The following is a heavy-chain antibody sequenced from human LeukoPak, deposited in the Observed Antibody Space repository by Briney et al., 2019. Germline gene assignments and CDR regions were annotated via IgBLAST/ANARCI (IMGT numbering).Heavy chain of an antibody. CDR1: GYTFTSYD. D-gene: IGHD3-3*01. J-gene: IGHJ5*02. CDR2: MNPNSGNT. V-gene: IGHV1-8*01. CDR3: ARASFYDFWSGYYRTEFDP. Sequence: ASVKVSCKASGYTFTSYDINWVRQATGQGLEWMGRMNPNSGNTGYEQKFQGRVTMTRNTSISTAYMELSSLRSEDTAVYYCARASFYDFWSGYYRTEFDPWGQGTLVTVSS.